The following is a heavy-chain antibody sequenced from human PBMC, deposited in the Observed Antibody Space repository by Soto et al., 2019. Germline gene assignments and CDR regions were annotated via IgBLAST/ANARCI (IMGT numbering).Heavy chain of an antibody. Sequence: SPVKGYCKVSGYTVTSDGISWVRQAPGKRLEWMGWISAYNGNTNYAQKLQGRVTMTTDTSTSTAYMELRSLRSDDTAVYYCARVSSWYNVPRRYFDYWGQETLVTVSS. CDR2: ISAYNGNT. V-gene: IGHV1-18*01. J-gene: IGHJ4*01. D-gene: IGHD6-13*01. CDR1: GYTVTSDG. CDR3: ARVSSWYNVPRRYFDY.